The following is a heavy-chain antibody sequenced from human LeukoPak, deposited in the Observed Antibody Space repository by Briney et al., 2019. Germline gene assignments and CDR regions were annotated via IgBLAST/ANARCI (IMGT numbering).Heavy chain of an antibody. CDR3: TRERITMVRDTEYYYGMDV. J-gene: IGHJ6*02. D-gene: IGHD3-10*01. Sequence: QPGGSLRLSCAASGFIFSSYWMHWVRQAPGKGLVWVSRINGDGSSPIYADSVKGRFTISRDNGKNTLYLQMNSLRAEDTAVYYCTRERITMVRDTEYYYGMDVWGQGTTVTVSS. CDR1: GFIFSSYW. CDR2: INGDGSSP. V-gene: IGHV3-74*01.